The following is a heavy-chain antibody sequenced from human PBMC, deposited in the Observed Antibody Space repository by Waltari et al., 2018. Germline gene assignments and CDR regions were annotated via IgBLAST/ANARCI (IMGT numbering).Heavy chain of an antibody. CDR2: IVVGSGNT. J-gene: IGHJ4*02. V-gene: IGHV1-58*01. Sequence: QMQLVQSGPEVKKPGTSVKVSCKASGFTFTSSAVQWVRQARGQRLEWIGWIVVGSGNTNYAQKFQERVTITRDMSTSTAYMELSSLRSEDTAVYYCAAAHTYYDFWSGYYPLDYWGQGTLVTVSS. CDR1: GFTFTSSA. CDR3: AAAHTYYDFWSGYYPLDY. D-gene: IGHD3-3*01.